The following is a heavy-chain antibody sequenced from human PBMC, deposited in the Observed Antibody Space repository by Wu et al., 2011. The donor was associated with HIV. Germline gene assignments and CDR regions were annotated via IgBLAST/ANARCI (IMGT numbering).Heavy chain of an antibody. Sequence: QVQLVQSGAEVKKPGASVKVSCKASGYTFTNYDINWVRQAAGQGLEWMGRMNPNSGDTDCAQKFQGRITITRNTPISTAYVELGSLRSEDTAIYYCARGSVGMLLWGQGTLVTVSS. V-gene: IGHV1-8*03. J-gene: IGHJ4*02. CDR3: ARGSVGMLL. D-gene: IGHD1-1*01. CDR2: MNPNSGDT. CDR1: GYTFTNYD.